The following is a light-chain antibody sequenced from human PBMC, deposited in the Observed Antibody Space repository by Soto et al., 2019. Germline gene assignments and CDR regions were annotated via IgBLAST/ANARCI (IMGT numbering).Light chain of an antibody. V-gene: IGKV1-5*03. J-gene: IGKJ1*01. Sequence: DIQMTQSPSTLSGSVGDRVTITCRASQTISSWLAWYQQKPGKAPKLLIYKASTLKSGVPSRSSGSGSGTEFNLTISSLQPDDFATYYCQHYNSYSEAFGQGTKVELK. CDR1: QTISSW. CDR3: QHYNSYSEA. CDR2: KAS.